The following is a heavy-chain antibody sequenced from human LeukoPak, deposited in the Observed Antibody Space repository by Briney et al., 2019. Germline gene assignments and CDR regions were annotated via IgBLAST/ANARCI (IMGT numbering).Heavy chain of an antibody. CDR2: MNGNSGDT. V-gene: IGHV1-8*01. CDR1: GFTFTIYD. J-gene: IGHJ1*01. CDR3: ARDLSGSWDRMSRIQH. D-gene: IGHD6-13*01. Sequence: ASVKVSCKTSGFTFTIYDINWVRQATGQGLEWMGWMNGNSGDTGYAQKFQGRVTMTRNTSISTAYMELSNLRSDDTAVYYCARDLSGSWDRMSRIQHWGQGTLVTVSS.